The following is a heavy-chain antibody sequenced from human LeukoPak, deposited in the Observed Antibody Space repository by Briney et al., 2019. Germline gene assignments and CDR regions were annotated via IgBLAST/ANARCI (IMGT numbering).Heavy chain of an antibody. D-gene: IGHD2-2*02. J-gene: IGHJ6*03. CDR1: GFTFSDYS. V-gene: IGHV3-11*04. Sequence: GGSLRLSCAASGFTFSDYSMSWIRQAPGKGLEWVSYISSSGGTIYYADSVKGRLTISRDNAKNSLYLQMNSLRAEDTAVYYCAGVVPAAISLYYYMDVWGKGTTVTVSS. CDR2: ISSSGGTI. CDR3: AGVVPAAISLYYYMDV.